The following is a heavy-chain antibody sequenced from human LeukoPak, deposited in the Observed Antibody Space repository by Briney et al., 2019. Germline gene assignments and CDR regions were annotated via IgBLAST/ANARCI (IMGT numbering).Heavy chain of an antibody. CDR1: GFTFSSYG. CDR3: AKDLFGTYTAMDY. V-gene: IGHV3-30*18. Sequence: GRSLRLSCAASGFTFSSYGMHWVRQAPGKGLEWVAVISYDGSNKYYADSVKGRFTISRDNSKNTLYLQMSSLRAEDTAVYYCAKDLFGTYTAMDYWGQGTLVTVSS. CDR2: ISYDGSNK. D-gene: IGHD5-18*01. J-gene: IGHJ4*02.